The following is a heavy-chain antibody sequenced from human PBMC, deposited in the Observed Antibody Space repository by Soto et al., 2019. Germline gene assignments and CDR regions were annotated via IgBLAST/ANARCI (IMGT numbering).Heavy chain of an antibody. V-gene: IGHV4-4*02. Sequence: QVQLQESGPGLVKPSGTLSLTCAVSGGSISTNNWWSWVRQPPGKGLEWIGEIYHTGGTNYNPSLKRRVDMSVDKSKRQFSLNLSSVTAADTAEYYCAREKGAGTYMGFDYWGQGTLVTVSS. CDR1: GGSISTNNW. CDR3: AREKGAGTYMGFDY. D-gene: IGHD3-10*01. CDR2: IYHTGGT. J-gene: IGHJ4*02.